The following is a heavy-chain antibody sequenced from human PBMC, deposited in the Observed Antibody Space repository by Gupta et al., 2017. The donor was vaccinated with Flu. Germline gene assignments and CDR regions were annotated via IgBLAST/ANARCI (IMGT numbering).Heavy chain of an antibody. V-gene: IGHV3-15*01. D-gene: IGHD3-10*01. J-gene: IGHJ6*02. CDR2: IRSNSDRGTT. Sequence: EVQLVESGGGLVKPGGSLRLSCTASGFTFSNARMYWVRQAAGRGLEWLCRIRSNSDRGTTDFSPPVRGRFAISRDDSRNTLYLQMNSLKTEDTAVYYCTADIRGPCCMDVWGQGTTVTVSS. CDR1: GFTFSNAR. CDR3: TADIRGPCCMDV.